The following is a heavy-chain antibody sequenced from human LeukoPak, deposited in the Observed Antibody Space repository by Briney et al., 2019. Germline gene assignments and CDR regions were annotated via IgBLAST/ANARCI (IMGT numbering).Heavy chain of an antibody. CDR2: ISAYNGNT. J-gene: IGHJ3*02. CDR1: GYTFTGYY. CDR3: ARQGNYGGNDDAFDI. D-gene: IGHD4-23*01. Sequence: ASVKVSCKASGYTFTGYYMHWVRQAPGQGLEWMGWISAYNGNTNYAQKLQGRVTMTTDTSTSTAYMELRSLRSDDTAVYYCARQGNYGGNDDAFDIWGQGTMVTVSS. V-gene: IGHV1-18*04.